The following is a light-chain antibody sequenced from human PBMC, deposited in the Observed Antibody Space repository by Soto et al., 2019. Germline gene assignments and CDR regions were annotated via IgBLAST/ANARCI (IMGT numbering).Light chain of an antibody. J-gene: IGKJ4*01. CDR2: GAS. CDR3: QQYNNWPPLT. Sequence: EVVLTQSPGSLSLSPGQRATLSCRASQSVSSNLAWYQQKPGQAPRLLIYGASTRAAGIPARISGSGSGTEFTLTISSLQSEDFAAYYCQQYNNWPPLTFGGGTKVEIK. CDR1: QSVSSN. V-gene: IGKV3-15*01.